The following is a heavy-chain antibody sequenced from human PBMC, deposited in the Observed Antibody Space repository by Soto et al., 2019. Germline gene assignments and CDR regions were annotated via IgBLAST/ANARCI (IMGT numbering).Heavy chain of an antibody. J-gene: IGHJ5*02. CDR1: GFTFDDYV. V-gene: IGHV3-9*01. D-gene: IGHD5-12*01. CDR3: AKRRYNSGYDH. CDR2: ISWNSGSI. Sequence: EVQLVESGGGLVQPGRSLRLSCAASGFTFDDYVMHWVRQAPGKGLEWVSGISWNSGSIGYADSVKGRFTISRDNAKNSLYLQMNSLRAEDTALYYCAKRRYNSGYDHWGQGTLVTVSS.